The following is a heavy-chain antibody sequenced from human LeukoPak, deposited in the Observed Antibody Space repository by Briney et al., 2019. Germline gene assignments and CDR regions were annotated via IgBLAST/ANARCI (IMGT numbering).Heavy chain of an antibody. V-gene: IGHV4-34*01. CDR3: ARNPRPRVLLYYYYGMDV. D-gene: IGHD2-15*01. J-gene: IGHJ6*02. CDR1: GGSFSGYY. Sequence: SETLSLTCAVYGGSFSGYYWSWIRQPPGKGLEWIGEINHSGGTNYNPSLKSRVTISVDTSKNQFSLKLSSVTAADTAVYYCARNPRPRVLLYYYYGMDVWGQGTTVTVSS. CDR2: INHSGGT.